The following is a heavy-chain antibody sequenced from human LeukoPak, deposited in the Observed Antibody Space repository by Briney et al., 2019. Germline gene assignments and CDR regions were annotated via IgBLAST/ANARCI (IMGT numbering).Heavy chain of an antibody. D-gene: IGHD2-2*01. CDR2: ISSNGGST. CDR1: GFTFSSYD. Sequence: PGGSLRLSCSASGFTFSSYDMYWVRQAPGKGLEYVSGISSNGGSTYYADSVKGRFTISRDNSKDMLYLQMSSLRAEDTAVYYCVKDLRGCSSTSCHDYFDYWGQGTLVTVPS. V-gene: IGHV3-64D*06. CDR3: VKDLRGCSSTSCHDYFDY. J-gene: IGHJ4*02.